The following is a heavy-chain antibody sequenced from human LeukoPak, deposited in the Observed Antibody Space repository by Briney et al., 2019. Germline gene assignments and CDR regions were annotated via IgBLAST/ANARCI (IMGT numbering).Heavy chain of an antibody. CDR1: GFTFSSYS. V-gene: IGHV3-48*04. J-gene: IGHJ4*02. D-gene: IGHD2-2*01. Sequence: GGSLRLSCAASGFTFSSYSMNWVRQAPGKGLEWVSYISSSSSTIYYADSVKGRFTISRDNAKNSLYLQMNSLRAEDTAVYYCARELRGVVVVPAANFLDYWGQGTLVTVSS. CDR3: ARELRGVVVVPAANFLDY. CDR2: ISSSSSTI.